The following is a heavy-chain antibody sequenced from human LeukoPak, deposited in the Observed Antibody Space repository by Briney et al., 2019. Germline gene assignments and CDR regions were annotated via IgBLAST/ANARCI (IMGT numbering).Heavy chain of an antibody. Sequence: GGSLRLSCAASGFTFSSYSMNWVRQAPGKGLEWVSVIYSGGSTYYADSVKGRFAISRDNSKNTLYLKMNSLRAEDTAVYYCARGGCSSTSCYWSHNYYMDVWGKGTTVTISS. CDR1: GFTFSSYS. CDR3: ARGGCSSTSCYWSHNYYMDV. D-gene: IGHD2-2*01. V-gene: IGHV3-53*01. J-gene: IGHJ6*03. CDR2: IYSGGST.